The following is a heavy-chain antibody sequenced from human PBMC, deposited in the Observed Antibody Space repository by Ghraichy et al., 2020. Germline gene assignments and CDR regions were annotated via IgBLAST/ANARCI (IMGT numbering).Heavy chain of an antibody. J-gene: IGHJ4*02. V-gene: IGHV7-4-1*02. Sequence: ASVKVSCKASGYTFNKFAMNWVRHAPGQGPEWVGWIHTNTGNPTYAQGFIGRFVFSLDTSVSTAYLQINNLKAEDTAIYYCAKISDGSGVWGQGTLVTVSS. CDR2: IHTNTGNP. D-gene: IGHD3-10*01. CDR1: GYTFNKFA. CDR3: AKISDGSGV.